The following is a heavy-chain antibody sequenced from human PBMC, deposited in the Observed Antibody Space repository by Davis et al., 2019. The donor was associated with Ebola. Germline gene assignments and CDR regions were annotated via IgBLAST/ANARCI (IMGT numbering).Heavy chain of an antibody. CDR1: GGSFSGYY. CDR2: INHSGST. J-gene: IGHJ4*02. D-gene: IGHD6-13*01. CDR3: ARLGYSSSWYGY. Sequence: PSETLSLTCAVYGGSFSGYYWSWIRQPPGKGLEWIGEINHSGSTNYNPSLKSRVTISVDTSKNQFSLKLSSVTAADTAVYYCARLGYSSSWYGYWGQGTLVTVSS. V-gene: IGHV4-34*01.